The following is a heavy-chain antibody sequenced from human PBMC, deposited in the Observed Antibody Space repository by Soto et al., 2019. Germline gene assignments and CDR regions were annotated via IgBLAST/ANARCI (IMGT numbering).Heavy chain of an antibody. CDR3: ARATPEVGPTRERSDH. CDR1: GYTFTSYG. Sequence: QVQLVQSGAEVKKPGASVKVSCKASGYTFTSYGISWVRQAPGQGLEWMGWISAYNGNANYEQKLQGRVTMTTDTATSTADMELGSLRPGATAVYYCARATPEVGPTRERSDHWGQGTLVTVSS. J-gene: IGHJ4*02. V-gene: IGHV1-18*01. D-gene: IGHD1-26*01. CDR2: ISAYNGNA.